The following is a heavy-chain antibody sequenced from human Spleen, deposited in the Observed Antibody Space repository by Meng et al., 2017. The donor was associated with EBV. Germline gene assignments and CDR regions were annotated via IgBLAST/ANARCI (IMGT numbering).Heavy chain of an antibody. CDR2: ISSGGSSR. J-gene: IGHJ4*02. V-gene: IGHV3-11*01. CDR3: ARANSYDFWSGYHFDF. CDR1: GFTFSYYY. D-gene: IGHD3-3*01. Sequence: VQLVESGGGLVKPGWPLRLSCVASGFTFSYYYMSWIRQAPGKGLEWVSYISSGGSSRYYADSVKGRVTISRDNAKNSLYLQMHSLRAGDTAVYYCARANSYDFWSGYHFDFWGQGTLVTVSS.